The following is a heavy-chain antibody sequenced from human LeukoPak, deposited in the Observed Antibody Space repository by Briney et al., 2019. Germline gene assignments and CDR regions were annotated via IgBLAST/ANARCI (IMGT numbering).Heavy chain of an antibody. CDR3: ASPRRYSGSFDAFDI. Sequence: GGSLRLSCAASGFTFSSYEMNWVRQAPGKGLEWVSYISSSGSTIYYADSVKGRFTISRDNAENSLYLQMNSLRVDDTAVYYCASPRRYSGSFDAFDIWGQGTMVTVSS. CDR1: GFTFSSYE. CDR2: ISSSGSTI. J-gene: IGHJ3*02. V-gene: IGHV3-48*03. D-gene: IGHD1-26*01.